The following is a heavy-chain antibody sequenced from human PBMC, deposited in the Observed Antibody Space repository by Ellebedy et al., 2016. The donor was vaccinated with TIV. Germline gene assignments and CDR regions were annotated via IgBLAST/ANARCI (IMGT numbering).Heavy chain of an antibody. CDR1: GYTFGSFD. J-gene: IGHJ4*02. CDR2: MNPNSANT. D-gene: IGHD2/OR15-2a*01. CDR3: ARARRTLLWADN. Sequence: AASVKVSCKTSGYTFGSFDIIWVRQATGQGLERMGWMNPNSANTGLAEKFRYRVTLTGDTSTDTAYMELNGLRSEDTAVYYCARARRTLLWADNWGQGTLPTVSS. V-gene: IGHV1-8*01.